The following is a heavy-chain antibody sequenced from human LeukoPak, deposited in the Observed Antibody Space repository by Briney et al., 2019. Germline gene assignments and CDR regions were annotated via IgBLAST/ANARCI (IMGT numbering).Heavy chain of an antibody. V-gene: IGHV1-18*01. CDR2: ISAYNGNT. Sequence: ASVKVSCKASGYTFTSYGISWVRQAPGQGLEWMGWISAYNGNTNYAQKLQGRVTMTTDTSTSTAYVELRSLRSDDTAVYYCARDQDYDFWSGYGWFDPWGQGTLVTVSS. D-gene: IGHD3-3*01. CDR3: ARDQDYDFWSGYGWFDP. J-gene: IGHJ5*02. CDR1: GYTFTSYG.